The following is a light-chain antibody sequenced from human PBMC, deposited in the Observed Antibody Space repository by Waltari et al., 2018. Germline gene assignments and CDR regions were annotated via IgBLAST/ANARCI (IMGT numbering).Light chain of an antibody. Sequence: QTVVTQESSFSVSPGGTVTLPCGLTSGSVSTNHTSRWHQQTPGQPPRTLIYRTNTRSSGVPDRFSGSIVGNKAALTITGAQADDESDYYCELHMGSGIWVSGGGTKLTVL. CDR3: ELHMGSGIWV. J-gene: IGLJ3*02. CDR2: RTN. CDR1: SGSVSTNHT. V-gene: IGLV8-61*01.